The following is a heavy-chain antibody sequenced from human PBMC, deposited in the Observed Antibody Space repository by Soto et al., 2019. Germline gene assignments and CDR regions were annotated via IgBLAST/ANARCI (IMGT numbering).Heavy chain of an antibody. CDR2: IKQGGSEK. CDR3: ARDVGSGWFDY. CDR1: GFTFSSYS. V-gene: IGHV3-7*05. J-gene: IGHJ4*02. D-gene: IGHD6-19*01. Sequence: GGSLRLSCAASGFTFSSYSMSWVRQAPGKGPEWGANIKQGGSEKYYVDSVRGRFTISRDNAKNSLYLQMNSLRDEDTAVYYCARDVGSGWFDYWGQGTQVTVSS.